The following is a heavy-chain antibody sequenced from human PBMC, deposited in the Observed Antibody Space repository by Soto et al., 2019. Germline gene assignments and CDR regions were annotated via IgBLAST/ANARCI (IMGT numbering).Heavy chain of an antibody. Sequence: ASVKVSCKASGYTFSNFAMHWVRQAPGQRLEWMGWINAGNGNTKYSQKFQGRVTITRDTSASTAYMELSSLRSEDTAVYYCARSIVVVTALDYGGQETRVTVSS. V-gene: IGHV1-3*01. J-gene: IGHJ4*02. CDR2: INAGNGNT. CDR1: GYTFSNFA. CDR3: ARSIVVVTALDY. D-gene: IGHD2-21*02.